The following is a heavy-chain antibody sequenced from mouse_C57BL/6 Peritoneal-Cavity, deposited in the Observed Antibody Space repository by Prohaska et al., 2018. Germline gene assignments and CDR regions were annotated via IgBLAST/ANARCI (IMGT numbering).Heavy chain of an antibody. CDR1: GFNIKDYY. D-gene: IGHD1-1*01. CDR3: TTVITTVVATGFGY. J-gene: IGHJ2*01. CDR2: MDPEDGDT. Sequence: EVQLQQSGSELVRPGASVKLSCTAPGFNIKDYYMHLVKQRPEQGLEWIGRMDPEDGDTEYAPKFQGKATMTADTSSNTAYLQLSSLTSEDTAVYYCTTVITTVVATGFGYWGQGTTLTVSS. V-gene: IGHV14-1*01.